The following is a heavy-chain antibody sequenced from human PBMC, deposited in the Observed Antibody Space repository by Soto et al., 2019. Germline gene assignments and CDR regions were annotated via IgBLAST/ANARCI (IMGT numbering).Heavy chain of an antibody. Sequence: PSETLSLTCVVSDKSISKDIWWNWVRQPPGQGLEWIGEVHHTKGALYNPALRSRVTVSADLFNSKIFLKLSSVAAADTAVYCARVRGGGPFDDWGQGTLVTVSS. CDR3: ARVRGGGPFDD. CDR2: VHHTKGA. D-gene: IGHD1-26*01. J-gene: IGHJ4*02. V-gene: IGHV4-4*02. CDR1: DKSISKDIW.